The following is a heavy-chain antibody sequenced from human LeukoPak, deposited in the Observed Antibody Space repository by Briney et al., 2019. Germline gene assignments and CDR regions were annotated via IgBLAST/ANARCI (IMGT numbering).Heavy chain of an antibody. CDR2: IIPILGIA. Sequence: GASVKVSCKASGYTFTSYAISWVRQAPGQGLEWMGRIIPILGIANYAQKFQGRVTITADRSTSTAYMELSSLRSEDTAVYYCARVGSYCSSTSCYYFDYWGQGTLVTVSS. CDR1: GYTFTSYA. V-gene: IGHV1-69*04. D-gene: IGHD2-2*01. CDR3: ARVGSYCSSTSCYYFDY. J-gene: IGHJ4*02.